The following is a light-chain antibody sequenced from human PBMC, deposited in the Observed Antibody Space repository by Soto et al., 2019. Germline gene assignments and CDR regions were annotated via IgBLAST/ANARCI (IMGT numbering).Light chain of an antibody. CDR3: QQFEY. J-gene: IGKJ1*01. V-gene: IGKV1-5*03. CDR2: KAS. Sequence: DIQMTQSPSTLSASVGDRVTITCRASPSISSWLAWYQQKPGKAPKLLIYKASSLESGFASRFSVSGSGTGFTVTISSLQLDDVAAYYCQQFEYFGQGTKVESK. CDR1: PSISSW.